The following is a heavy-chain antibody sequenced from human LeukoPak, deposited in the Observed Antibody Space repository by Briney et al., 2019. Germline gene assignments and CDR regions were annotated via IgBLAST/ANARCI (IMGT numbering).Heavy chain of an antibody. J-gene: IGHJ4*02. Sequence: GGSLKLSCEASGFMFSGSPMHWVRQASGKGLEWVGHIRSKANNYATIYAASVKGRFTISRDDSKNTAYLQMNSLKTEDTDVYYCARPSQYGSGTDYYFDSWGRGTLVTVSS. CDR3: ARPSQYGSGTDYYFDS. CDR1: GFMFSGSP. CDR2: IRSKANNYAT. V-gene: IGHV3-73*01. D-gene: IGHD3-10*01.